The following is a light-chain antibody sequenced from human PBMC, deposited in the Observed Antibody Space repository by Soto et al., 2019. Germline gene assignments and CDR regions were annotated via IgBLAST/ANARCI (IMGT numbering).Light chain of an antibody. CDR3: QQYNNWPHT. V-gene: IGKV3-15*01. CDR1: QSVSSK. J-gene: IGKJ2*01. CDR2: GAS. Sequence: EIVMTQSPATLSVSPGERATLSCRASQSVSSKFAWFQQRPGQPPRLLIYGASTRATGCPGRFSGSGSGTEVTLTISSLQLEDFAVYYCQQYNNWPHTFGQGPKLEIK.